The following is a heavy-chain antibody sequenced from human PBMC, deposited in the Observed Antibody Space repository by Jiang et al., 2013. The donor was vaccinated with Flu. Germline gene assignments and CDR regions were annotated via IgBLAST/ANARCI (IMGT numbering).Heavy chain of an antibody. V-gene: IGHV1-8*02. CDR3: ARGLSVYSSSWFSSAEYFQH. D-gene: IGHD6-13*01. CDR1: GYTFTSYG. J-gene: IGHJ1*01. CDR2: MNPNSGNT. Sequence: GAEVKKPGASVKVSCKASGYTFTSYGISWVRQATGQGLEWMGWMNPNSGNTGYAQKFQGRVTMTRNTSISTAYMELSSLRSEDTAVYYCARGLSVYSSSWFSSAEYFQHWGQGTLVTVSS.